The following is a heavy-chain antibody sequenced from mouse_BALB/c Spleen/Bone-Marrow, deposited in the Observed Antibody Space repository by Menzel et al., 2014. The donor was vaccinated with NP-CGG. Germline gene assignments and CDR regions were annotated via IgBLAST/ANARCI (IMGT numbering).Heavy chain of an antibody. Sequence: QVQLKQSGPGLVAPSQSLSITCTVSGFSLTSYALHWVRQPPGKGLEWLGVIWAGGSTNYNSALMSRLNTSKDNSKSQVFLKMNSLQTDDTAVYYCARDYGYYKDVGDYWGQGTTLTVSS. V-gene: IGHV2-9*02. CDR2: IWAGGST. D-gene: IGHD2-12*01. CDR1: GFSLTSYA. J-gene: IGHJ2*01. CDR3: ARDYGYYKDVGDY.